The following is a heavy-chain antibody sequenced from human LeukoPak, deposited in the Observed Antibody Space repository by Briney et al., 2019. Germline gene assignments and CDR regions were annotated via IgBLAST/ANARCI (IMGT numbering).Heavy chain of an antibody. J-gene: IGHJ3*02. CDR1: GFTFNNYA. CDR3: ARAVPAPGTPQNAFDI. CDR2: ISCDGTLK. V-gene: IGHV3-30*04. D-gene: IGHD6-13*01. Sequence: GGSLRLSCEASGFTFNNYAMQGVRQAPGEGREGVAVISCDGTLKYYADSVKGRLTISRDNSQSTLHLHMNSLSTEDTALYYCARAVPAPGTPQNAFDIWGKGTMVTVSS.